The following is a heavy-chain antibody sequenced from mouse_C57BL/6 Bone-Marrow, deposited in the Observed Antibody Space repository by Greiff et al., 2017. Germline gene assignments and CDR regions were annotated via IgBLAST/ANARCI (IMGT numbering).Heavy chain of an antibody. CDR2: ISGGGGNT. CDR1: GFTFSSYT. J-gene: IGHJ1*03. V-gene: IGHV5-9*01. CDR3: ARHGGMVTSYFYWYFDV. Sequence: EVQLQQSGGGLVKPGGSLKLSCAASGFTFSSYTMSWVRQTPEKRLEWVATISGGGGNTYYPDSVKGRFTISRDNAKNTLYLQMSSLRSEDTALYYCARHGGMVTSYFYWYFDVWGTGTTVTVSS. D-gene: IGHD2-10*02.